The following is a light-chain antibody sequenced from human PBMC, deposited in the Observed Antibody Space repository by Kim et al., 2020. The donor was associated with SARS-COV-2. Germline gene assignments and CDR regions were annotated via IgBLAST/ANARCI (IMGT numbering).Light chain of an antibody. CDR3: SSYTSSSPLV. CDR1: SSDVGGYNY. J-gene: IGLJ1*01. V-gene: IGLV2-14*01. CDR2: DVS. Sequence: QSALTQPASVSGSPGQSITISCTGTSSDVGGYNYVSWYQQHPGKAPKLMIYDVSKRPSGVSNRFSGSKSGNTASLTISGLQAEDEADYYCSSYTSSSPLVFGTGTKVIVL.